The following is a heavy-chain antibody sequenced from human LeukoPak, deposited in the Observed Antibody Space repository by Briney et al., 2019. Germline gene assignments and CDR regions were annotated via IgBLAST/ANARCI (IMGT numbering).Heavy chain of an antibody. D-gene: IGHD3-22*01. Sequence: GASVKVSCTASGYTFTSYYMHWVPQAPGQGLEWMGIINPSGGSTSYAQKFQGRVTMTEDTSTDTAYMELSSLRSEDTAVYFCATYDSSGYMDFWGQGTLVTVSS. CDR3: ATYDSSGYMDF. V-gene: IGHV1-46*01. CDR1: GYTFTSYY. J-gene: IGHJ4*02. CDR2: INPSGGST.